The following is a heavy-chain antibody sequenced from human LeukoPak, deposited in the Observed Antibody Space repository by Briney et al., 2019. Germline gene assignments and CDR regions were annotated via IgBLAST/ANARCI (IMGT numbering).Heavy chain of an antibody. D-gene: IGHD6-25*01. Sequence: PSESLSLTCTVSGGSISSYYWSWLRQPPGKGLECIGYIYNSGSTNYNPSLKSRVSISVDTSKNQFSLKLSSVTAADTAVYYCARSAIDAFDIWGQGTMVTVSS. J-gene: IGHJ3*02. CDR1: GGSISSYY. CDR3: ARSAIDAFDI. V-gene: IGHV4-59*08. CDR2: IYNSGST.